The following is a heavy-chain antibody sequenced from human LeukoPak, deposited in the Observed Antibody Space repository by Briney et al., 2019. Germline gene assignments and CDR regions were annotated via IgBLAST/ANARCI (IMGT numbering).Heavy chain of an antibody. CDR3: ARVGVDFWSGDN. Sequence: ASVKVSCKASGGTFSSYAISWVRQAPGQGLEWMGGIIPIFGTANYAQKFQGRVTITADESTSTAYMELSSLRSEDTAVYYCARVGVDFWSGDNWGQGTLVTVSA. J-gene: IGHJ4*02. CDR2: IIPIFGTA. V-gene: IGHV1-69*13. D-gene: IGHD3-3*01. CDR1: GGTFSSYA.